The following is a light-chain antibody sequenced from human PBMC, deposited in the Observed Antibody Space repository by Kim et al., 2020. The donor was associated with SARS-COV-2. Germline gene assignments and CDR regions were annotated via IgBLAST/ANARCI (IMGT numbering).Light chain of an antibody. CDR3: QQYYDLSLT. J-gene: IGKJ1*01. CDR2: KAS. V-gene: IGKV1-5*03. Sequence: ASVGDRVTITCRASHDIAAWLDWYQQITGKAPKVLIIKASSLESRVPSRFSGSEAGTEITLTITSLQPDDFANYYCQQYYDLSLTFGQGTKVDIK. CDR1: HDIAAW.